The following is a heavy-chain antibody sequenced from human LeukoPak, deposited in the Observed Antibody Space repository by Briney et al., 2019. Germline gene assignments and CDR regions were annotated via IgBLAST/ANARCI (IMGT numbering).Heavy chain of an antibody. J-gene: IGHJ4*02. D-gene: IGHD3-22*01. CDR3: ARGPQKNGHSSGYPGYFDY. V-gene: IGHV3-21*01. Sequence: GGSLRLSCATSGFTLRYYQMNWVRQAPGKGLEWVSSISISSSYIYYADSVKGRFTISRDNAKNSLYLQMNSLRAEDTAVYYCARGPQKNGHSSGYPGYFDYWGQGTLVTVSS. CDR1: GFTLRYYQ. CDR2: ISISSSYI.